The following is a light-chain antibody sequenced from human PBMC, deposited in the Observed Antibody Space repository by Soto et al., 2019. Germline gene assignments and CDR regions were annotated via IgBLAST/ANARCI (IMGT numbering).Light chain of an antibody. CDR2: GAS. Sequence: EIVLTQSPGTLSLTPGERATLSCRASQSVSSTFLAWYQQKPGQAPKVLIYGASTMATGIPDRFSGSGSGTDITITISRLEPEDFAMYYCQQYESSRTFGQGTKVEMK. CDR1: QSVSSTF. CDR3: QQYESSRT. J-gene: IGKJ1*01. V-gene: IGKV3-20*01.